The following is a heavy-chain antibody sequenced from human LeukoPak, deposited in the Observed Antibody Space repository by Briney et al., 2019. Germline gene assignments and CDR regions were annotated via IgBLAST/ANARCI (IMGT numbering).Heavy chain of an antibody. CDR2: IYTSGST. Sequence: SETLSLTCAVYGGSFSGYYWSWIRQPAGKGLEWIGRIYTSGSTNYNPSLKSRVTMSVDTSKNQFSLKLSSVTAADTAVYYCARDYSYGYYFDYWGQGTLVTVSS. CDR1: GGSFSGYY. V-gene: IGHV4-4*07. D-gene: IGHD5-18*01. J-gene: IGHJ4*02. CDR3: ARDYSYGYYFDY.